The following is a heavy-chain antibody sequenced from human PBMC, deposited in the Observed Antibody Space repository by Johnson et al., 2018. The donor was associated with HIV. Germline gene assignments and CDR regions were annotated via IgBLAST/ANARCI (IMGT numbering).Heavy chain of an antibody. CDR1: GFNFNIYG. CDR2: ISYDGSTK. Sequence: QVQLVESGGDMVQPGRSLRLSCAASGFNFNIYGMHWVRQAPGKGLEWVTVISYDGSTKYYADSVKGRFTISRDNSKNTLYLQMNSLRAEDTAVYYCASGIAVAGTLLDAFDIWGQGTMVTVSA. J-gene: IGHJ3*02. D-gene: IGHD6-19*01. CDR3: ASGIAVAGTLLDAFDI. V-gene: IGHV3-30*03.